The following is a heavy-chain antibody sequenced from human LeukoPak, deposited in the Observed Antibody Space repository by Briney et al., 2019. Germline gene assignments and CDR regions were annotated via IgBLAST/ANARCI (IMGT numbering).Heavy chain of an antibody. CDR3: ARAYRGIAVTSFDP. V-gene: IGHV4-61*08. J-gene: IGHJ5*02. CDR2: IYYSGST. Sequence: SQTLSLTCTVSGGSISSGDYYWSWIRQPPGKGLEWIGYIYYSGSTNYNPSLKSRVTISVDTSKNQFSLKLSSVTAADTAVYYCARAYRGIAVTSFDPWGQGTLVTVSS. D-gene: IGHD6-19*01. CDR1: GGSISSGDYY.